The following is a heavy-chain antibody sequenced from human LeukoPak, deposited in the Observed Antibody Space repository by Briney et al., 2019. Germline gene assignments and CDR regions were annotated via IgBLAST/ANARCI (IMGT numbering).Heavy chain of an antibody. CDR1: GFTLGDYA. CDR3: TREGAAAAYGMDV. J-gene: IGHJ6*02. CDR2: IRRRAFGETA. V-gene: IGHV3-49*04. Sequence: GGSLRLSCTASGFTLGDYAVSWVRRAPGRGLEWVGLIRRRAFGETADYAASVKGRFTISRDDSKSIAYLQMNSLKTEDTAVYYCTREGAAAAYGMDVWGQGTTVTVSS. D-gene: IGHD6-13*01.